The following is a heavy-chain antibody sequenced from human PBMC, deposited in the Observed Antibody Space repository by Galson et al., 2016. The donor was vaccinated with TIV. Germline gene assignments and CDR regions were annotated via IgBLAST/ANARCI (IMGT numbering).Heavy chain of an antibody. CDR1: GGSFSSHV. Sequence: SCKASGGSFSSHVFRWVRQAPGQGLEWMGGIIPLFSTANYAQKFQGRVTITADESTSTAYMELTSLRYDDTAIYYCAKDRNTAMDTYYWYYGMDVWGQGTTVTVSS. CDR2: IIPLFSTA. D-gene: IGHD5-18*01. J-gene: IGHJ6*02. V-gene: IGHV1-69*01. CDR3: AKDRNTAMDTYYWYYGMDV.